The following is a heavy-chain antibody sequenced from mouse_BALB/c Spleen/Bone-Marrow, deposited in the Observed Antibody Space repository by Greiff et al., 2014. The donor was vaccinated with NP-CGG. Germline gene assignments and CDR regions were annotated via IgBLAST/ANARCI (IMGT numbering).Heavy chain of an antibody. CDR1: GYSFTSYW. D-gene: IGHD1-2*01. CDR3: ARFGHYYGYIFDY. Sequence: EVQLQQSGTVLARPGASVKMSCKASGYSFTSYWMHWVKQRPGQGLECIGAIYPGNSDTTYNQQFKGKAKLTAVTSASTAYMELNSLTNGDTAVYYCARFGHYYGYIFDYWGQGTTLTVSS. J-gene: IGHJ2*01. CDR2: IYPGNSDT. V-gene: IGHV1-5*01.